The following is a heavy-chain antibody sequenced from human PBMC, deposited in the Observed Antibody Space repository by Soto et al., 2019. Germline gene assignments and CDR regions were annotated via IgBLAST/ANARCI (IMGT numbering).Heavy chain of an antibody. CDR2: ISSSSSYI. CDR3: ARAPVGAIDY. Sequence: PGGSLRLSCAASGFTFSSFTMNWVRQAPGKGLEWVSSISSSSSYINYADSVKGRFTISRDNAKNSLYLQMNSLRAEDTAVYYCARAPVGAIDYWGQGTLVTVSS. J-gene: IGHJ4*02. CDR1: GFTFSSFT. V-gene: IGHV3-21*01. D-gene: IGHD1-26*01.